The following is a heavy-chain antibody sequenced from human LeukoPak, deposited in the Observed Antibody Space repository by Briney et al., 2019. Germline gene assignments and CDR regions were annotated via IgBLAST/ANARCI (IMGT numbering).Heavy chain of an antibody. CDR1: GFTFSNFA. CDR2: ISGSGGST. CDR3: AKMVHTEQWLVPFDY. V-gene: IGHV3-23*01. J-gene: IGHJ4*02. Sequence: SGGSLRLSCAASGFTFSNFAMNWVRQAPGKGLEWVSTISGSGGSTYYADSVKGRFTISRDNSKNTLYPQMNSLRAEDTAVYYCAKMVHTEQWLVPFDYWGQGTLVTVSS. D-gene: IGHD6-19*01.